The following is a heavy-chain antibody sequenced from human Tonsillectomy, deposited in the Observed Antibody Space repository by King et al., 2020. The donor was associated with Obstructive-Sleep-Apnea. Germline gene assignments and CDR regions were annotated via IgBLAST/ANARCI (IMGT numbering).Heavy chain of an antibody. CDR1: GYTFTNYD. CDR3: TRRRVNDNGGHYYPHDAFDS. Sequence: VQLVESGAGVKKPGASVKVSCKASGYTFTNYDINWVRHATGQGLECMGWMNCNTGNTAYAQKCRGRVTMTMDTSISTAYMGLSSLTSEETAVFYCTRRRVNDNGGHYYPHDAFDSWGQGTMVTVS. D-gene: IGHD3-22*01. J-gene: IGHJ3*02. CDR2: MNCNTGNT. V-gene: IGHV1-8*01.